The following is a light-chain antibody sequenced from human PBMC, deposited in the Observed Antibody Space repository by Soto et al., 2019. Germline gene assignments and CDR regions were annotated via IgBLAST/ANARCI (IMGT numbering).Light chain of an antibody. CDR2: SND. Sequence: QSVLTQPPSASGTPGQTVTISCSGSSFNIGSNYVYWYQQLPGMAPKLLIHSNDERPSGVPDRFSGSKSGTSASLAISGLRSEDEAEYYCAAWDDSLSGGVFGTGTKLTVL. J-gene: IGLJ1*01. CDR1: SFNIGSNY. CDR3: AAWDDSLSGGV. V-gene: IGLV1-47*02.